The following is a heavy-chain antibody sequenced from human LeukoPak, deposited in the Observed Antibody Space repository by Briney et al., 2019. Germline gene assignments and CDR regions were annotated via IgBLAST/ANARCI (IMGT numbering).Heavy chain of an antibody. D-gene: IGHD6-6*01. CDR3: ARAAEHSSSSYFDY. CDR1: GDSINNYY. Sequence: PSETLSLTCTVSGDSINNYYWAWIRQPPGKGLEWIGYIHYSGTTYYNPSHKSRVTISVDSSRTQFSLKLSSMTAADTAVYYCARAAEHSSSSYFDYWGQGTLVTVSS. CDR2: IHYSGTT. V-gene: IGHV4-59*01. J-gene: IGHJ4*02.